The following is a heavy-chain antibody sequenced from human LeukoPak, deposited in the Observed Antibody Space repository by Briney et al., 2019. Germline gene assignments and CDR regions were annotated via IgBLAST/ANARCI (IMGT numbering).Heavy chain of an antibody. D-gene: IGHD1-7*01. CDR1: GGSISSGDYY. CDR2: IYYSGST. V-gene: IGHV4-30-4*01. CDR3: ARVLYPSKITGTTVDY. Sequence: SETLSLTCTVSGGSISSGDYYWSRIRQPPGKGLEWIGYIYYSGSTYYNPSLKSRVTISVDTSKNQFSLKLSSVTAADTAVYYCARVLYPSKITGTTVDYWGQGTLVTVSS. J-gene: IGHJ4*02.